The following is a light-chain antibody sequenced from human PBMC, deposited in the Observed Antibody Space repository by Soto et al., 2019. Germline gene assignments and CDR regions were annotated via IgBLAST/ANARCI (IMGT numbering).Light chain of an antibody. V-gene: IGLV2-14*01. CDR2: EVS. J-gene: IGLJ1*01. CDR3: CSYVSSKTYV. CDR1: RTDVGGYNF. Sequence: QSALTQPASVSGSPGQSITISCTGTRTDVGGYNFVSWYQQHPGKAPKLIIYEVSNRPSGVSNRFSGSKSDNTASLTISGLQAEDEADYYCCSYVSSKTYVFGTGTKVP.